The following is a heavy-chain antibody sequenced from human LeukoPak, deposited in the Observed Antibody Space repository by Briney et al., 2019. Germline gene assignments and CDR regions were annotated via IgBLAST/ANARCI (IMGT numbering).Heavy chain of an antibody. V-gene: IGHV3-11*01. CDR3: ARVAIAVAEFYDY. D-gene: IGHD6-19*01. CDR2: ISSSGSTI. CDR1: GFTFSDYY. J-gene: IGHJ4*02. Sequence: GGSLRLSCAASGFTFSDYYMSWIRQAPGKGLEWVSYISSSGSTIYYADSVKGRFTISRDNAKNSLYLQMNSLRAEDTAVYYCARVAIAVAEFYDYWGQGTLVTVSS.